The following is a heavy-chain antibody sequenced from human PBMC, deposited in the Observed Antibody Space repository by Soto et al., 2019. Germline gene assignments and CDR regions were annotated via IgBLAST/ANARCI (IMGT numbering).Heavy chain of an antibody. V-gene: IGHV3-23*01. Sequence: EVQLLESGGGLVQPGGSLRLSCAASGFTFRTYAMSWVRQAPGKGLEWVSAINDNGAYTYYTDSVKGRFTISRDNSKNTLYLQMNSLRAEDTAIYYCANYYYDSGKHYRGGFDYWGQGTLVTVSS. CDR3: ANYYYDSGKHYRGGFDY. CDR1: GFTFRTYA. J-gene: IGHJ4*02. CDR2: INDNGAYT. D-gene: IGHD3-10*01.